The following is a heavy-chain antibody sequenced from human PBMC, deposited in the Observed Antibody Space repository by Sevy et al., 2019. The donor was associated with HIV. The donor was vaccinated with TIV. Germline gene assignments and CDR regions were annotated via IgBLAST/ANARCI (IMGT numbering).Heavy chain of an antibody. Sequence: GGSLRLSCAASGFTFSSYSMNWVRQAPGKGLEWASSISSSSSYIYYADSVKGRFTISRDNAKNSLYLQMNSLRAEDTAVYYCARDLGTTFVAWFDPWGQGTLVTVSS. CDR1: GFTFSSYS. D-gene: IGHD1-7*01. CDR2: ISSSSSYI. CDR3: ARDLGTTFVAWFDP. V-gene: IGHV3-21*01. J-gene: IGHJ5*02.